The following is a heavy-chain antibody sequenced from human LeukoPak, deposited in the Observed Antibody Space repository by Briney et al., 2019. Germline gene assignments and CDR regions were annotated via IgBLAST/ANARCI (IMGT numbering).Heavy chain of an antibody. Sequence: GGSLRLSCAASGFTFSSYGMHWVRQAPGKGLEWVAVISYDGSNKYYADSVKGRFTISRDNSKNTLYLQMNSLRTEDTALYYCAMGQWLGYWGQGTLVTVSS. CDR3: AMGQWLGY. V-gene: IGHV3-30*03. CDR2: ISYDGSNK. J-gene: IGHJ4*02. D-gene: IGHD6-19*01. CDR1: GFTFSSYG.